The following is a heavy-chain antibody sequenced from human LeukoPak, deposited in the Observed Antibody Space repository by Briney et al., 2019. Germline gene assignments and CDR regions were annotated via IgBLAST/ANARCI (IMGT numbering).Heavy chain of an antibody. CDR3: AREFDSSGYYLYAIDY. V-gene: IGHV4-39*07. D-gene: IGHD3-22*01. Sequence: SETLSLTCTVSGGSISSYYWGWIRQPPGKGLDWIGSIYYRGSTYYNPSLKSRVTISVDTSKNQFSLKLSSVTAADTAVYYCAREFDSSGYYLYAIDYWGQGTLVTVSS. CDR2: IYYRGST. CDR1: GGSISSYY. J-gene: IGHJ4*02.